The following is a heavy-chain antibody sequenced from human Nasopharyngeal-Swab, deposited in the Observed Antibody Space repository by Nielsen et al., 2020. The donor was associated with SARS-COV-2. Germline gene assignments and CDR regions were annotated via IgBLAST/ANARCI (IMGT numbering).Heavy chain of an antibody. V-gene: IGHV3-30*03. CDR1: GFTFSAHG. CDR2: VSYDRADK. CDR3: ARGNGSPTYFEY. D-gene: IGHD1-26*01. Sequence: GASLKISCAASGFTFSAHGMHWVRQTPGKGLEWVAFVSYDRADKYYADSVKGRFTISRDNSRNTVYLQINSLRAEDTAVYLCARGNGSPTYFEYWGQGTPVTVSS. J-gene: IGHJ4*02.